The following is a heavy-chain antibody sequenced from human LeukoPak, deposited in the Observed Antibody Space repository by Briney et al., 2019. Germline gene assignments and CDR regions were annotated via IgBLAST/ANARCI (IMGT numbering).Heavy chain of an antibody. Sequence: GASVKVSCKVSGYTLTELSMHWVRQAPGKGLEWMGGFDPEDGETIYAQKFQGRVTMTEDTSTDTAYMELSSLRSEDTAVYYCARDALLGSSSRGGDAFDIWGQGTMVTVSS. V-gene: IGHV1-24*01. D-gene: IGHD6-6*01. CDR1: GYTLTELS. J-gene: IGHJ3*02. CDR2: FDPEDGET. CDR3: ARDALLGSSSRGGDAFDI.